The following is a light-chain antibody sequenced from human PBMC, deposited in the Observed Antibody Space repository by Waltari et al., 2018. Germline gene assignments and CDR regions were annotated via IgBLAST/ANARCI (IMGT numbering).Light chain of an antibody. CDR2: GNS. CDR1: SSTLGAGYG. Sequence: SVLTQPPSVSVAPVQRVTISRPGSSSTLGAGYGVHWYQQLPGTAPKLLLYGNSNRPSGVPDRFSGSKSGTSASLAITGLQAEDEADYYCQSYESTVVFGGGTQLTVL. J-gene: IGLJ2*01. V-gene: IGLV1-40*01. CDR3: QSYESTVV.